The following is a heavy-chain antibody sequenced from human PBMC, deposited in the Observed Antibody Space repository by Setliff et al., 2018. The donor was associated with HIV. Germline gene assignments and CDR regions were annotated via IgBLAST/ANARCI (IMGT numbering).Heavy chain of an antibody. CDR3: ARRPYYDSWSGHQAFDI. D-gene: IGHD3-3*01. CDR2: IYPGDSET. J-gene: IGHJ3*02. Sequence: GESLKISCKGSGYSFANYWIGWVRQMPGKGLEWMGIIYPGDSETTYSPSFQGQVTISADTSINTAYLQWSGLKASDTAMYYCARRPYYDSWSGHQAFDIWGQGTMVTVSS. CDR1: GYSFANYW. V-gene: IGHV5-51*01.